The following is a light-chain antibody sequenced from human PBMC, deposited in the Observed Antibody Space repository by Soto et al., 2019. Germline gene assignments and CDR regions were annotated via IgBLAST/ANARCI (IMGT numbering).Light chain of an antibody. CDR3: SSYTSSRTRV. CDR2: DVY. CDR1: SSDVGAYNY. V-gene: IGLV2-14*03. Sequence: QSALTQPASVSGSPGQSITSSCTGTSSDVGAYNYVAWYQHHPGKAPKLIIYDVYNRPSGVSNRFSASKSHNTASLTISGLQAEDEADYYCSSYTSSRTRVFGGGTKLTVL. J-gene: IGLJ3*02.